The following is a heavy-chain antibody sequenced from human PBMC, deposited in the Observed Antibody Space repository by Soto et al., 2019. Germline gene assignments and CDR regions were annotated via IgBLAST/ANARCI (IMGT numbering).Heavy chain of an antibody. D-gene: IGHD3-16*01. CDR2: ISSSGGTT. CDR1: GFTFSSFA. J-gene: IGHJ4*02. CDR3: ARDYSYACDY. V-gene: IGHV3-23*01. Sequence: EVQLLESGGGLLQPGVSLRLSCAVSGFTFSSFAMSWVRQAPGKGLEWVSVISSSGGTTYYADSVKGWFTISRATSKKTLYLQINSLRAEDTAVYYCARDYSYACDYWGQGTLVTVSS.